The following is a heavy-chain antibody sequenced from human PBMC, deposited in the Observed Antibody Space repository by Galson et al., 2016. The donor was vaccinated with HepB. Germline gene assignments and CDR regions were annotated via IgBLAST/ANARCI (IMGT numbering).Heavy chain of an antibody. V-gene: IGHV4-4*02. Sequence: SETLSLTCAASGGSISSSDWWSWVRQPPGKGLEWIGEIFHSGSTNYNPSLKSRVTISVDKSKNQFSLKLSSVTAADTAVYYCAKEGEWDLLNSFDSWGQGTLVTVSS. CDR2: IFHSGST. CDR3: AKEGEWDLLNSFDS. D-gene: IGHD1-26*01. CDR1: GGSISSSDW. J-gene: IGHJ4*02.